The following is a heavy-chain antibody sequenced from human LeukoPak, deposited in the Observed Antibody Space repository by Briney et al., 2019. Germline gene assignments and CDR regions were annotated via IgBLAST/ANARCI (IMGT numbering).Heavy chain of an antibody. CDR1: GVTFSSYA. Sequence: PWGSLRLSCAASGVTFSSYASSWVRQVPGKGLECVSGISYSGGSTYSADSVKGRFTISRDNSKNPFFLQMNRLRVEDTAIYYCATRGYSGYDSPREAFDTWGQGTMVTVSS. J-gene: IGHJ3*02. V-gene: IGHV3-23*01. CDR2: ISYSGGST. CDR3: ATRGYSGYDSPREAFDT. D-gene: IGHD5-12*01.